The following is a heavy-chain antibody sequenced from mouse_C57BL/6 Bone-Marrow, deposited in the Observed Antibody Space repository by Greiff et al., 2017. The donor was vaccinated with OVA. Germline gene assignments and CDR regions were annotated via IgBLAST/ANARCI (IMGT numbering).Heavy chain of an antibody. CDR1: GYTFTSYW. J-gene: IGHJ4*01. V-gene: IGHV1-69*01. CDR2: IDPSDSYT. Sequence: QVQLQQPGAELVMPGASVKLSCKASGYTFTSYWMPWVKQRPGQGLEWIGEIDPSDSYTNYNQKFKGKSILTVDKSSSTAYMQLSSLTSEDSAVYYCARGGYYAMDYWGQGPSVTVSS. CDR3: ARGGYYAMDY.